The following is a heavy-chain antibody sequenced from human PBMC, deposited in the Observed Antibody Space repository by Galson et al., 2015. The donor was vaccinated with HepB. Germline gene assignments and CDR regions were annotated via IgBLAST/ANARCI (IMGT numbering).Heavy chain of an antibody. Sequence: TLSLTCSVSGGSLSLDYWSWLRQSPEKGLEWIAYIAHSGSTNYDPSLRSRTAISMDTSKNQFSLRLRSVTAADSAVYYCAGRGAIGWFDHWGQGTSVTVSA. CDR2: IAHSGST. V-gene: IGHV4-59*08. CDR3: AGRGAIGWFDH. J-gene: IGHJ5*02. D-gene: IGHD4/OR15-4a*01. CDR1: GGSLSLDY.